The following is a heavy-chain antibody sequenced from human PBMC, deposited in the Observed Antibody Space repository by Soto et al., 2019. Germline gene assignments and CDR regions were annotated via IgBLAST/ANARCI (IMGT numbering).Heavy chain of an antibody. Sequence: EVQLVESGGGLVQPGGSLRLSCAASGFTFSSYSMNWVRQAPGKGLEWVSYISSSSSTIYYADSVKGRFTISRDNAKNSLYLQMNSLRAEDTAVYYCPRDLNYGLFDYRGQGTLVTVSS. D-gene: IGHD4-17*01. CDR3: PRDLNYGLFDY. CDR1: GFTFSSYS. V-gene: IGHV3-48*01. J-gene: IGHJ4*02. CDR2: ISSSSSTI.